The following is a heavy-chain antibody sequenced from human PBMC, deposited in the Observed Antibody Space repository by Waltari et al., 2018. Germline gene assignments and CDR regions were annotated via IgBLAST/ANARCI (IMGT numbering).Heavy chain of an antibody. V-gene: IGHV3-23*01. CDR1: GFPFISYA. D-gene: IGHD6-13*01. Sequence: EVQLLESGGGLVQPGGSLRLSCAASGFPFISYAMTWVRQAPGKGLEWVSSISGPALTTFYADSVKGRFSVSRDNSKNTLYLQINGLRADDTAVYAKAGGIAAAEFQFDFWGRGTLVTVSS. J-gene: IGHJ4*02. CDR2: ISGPALTT. CDR3: AGGIAAAEFQFDF.